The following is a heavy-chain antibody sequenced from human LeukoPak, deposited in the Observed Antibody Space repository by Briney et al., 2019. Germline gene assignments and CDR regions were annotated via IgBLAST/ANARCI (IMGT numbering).Heavy chain of an antibody. CDR3: AMTRITIFGVVTHYFDY. D-gene: IGHD3-3*01. V-gene: IGHV3-33*01. CDR2: IWYDGSNK. J-gene: IGHJ4*02. Sequence: PGRSLRLSCAASGLTFSSYGMHWVRQAPGKGLEWVAVIWYDGSNKYYADSVKGRFTISRDNSKNTLYLQMNSLRAEDTAVYYCAMTRITIFGVVTHYFDYWGQGTLVTVSS. CDR1: GLTFSSYG.